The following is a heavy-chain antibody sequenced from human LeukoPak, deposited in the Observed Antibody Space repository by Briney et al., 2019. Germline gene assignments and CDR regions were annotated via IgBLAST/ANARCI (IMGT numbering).Heavy chain of an antibody. Sequence: GGSLRLSCAASGFTFSSYWMHWVRQAPGKGLVWVSRFNTDGSSTSYADSVKGRFTISRDNAKNTLYLQMNSLRAEDTAVYYCARGPLVGAAIHYFDYWGQGTLVTVSS. CDR2: FNTDGSST. J-gene: IGHJ4*02. CDR1: GFTFSSYW. D-gene: IGHD2-15*01. CDR3: ARGPLVGAAIHYFDY. V-gene: IGHV3-74*01.